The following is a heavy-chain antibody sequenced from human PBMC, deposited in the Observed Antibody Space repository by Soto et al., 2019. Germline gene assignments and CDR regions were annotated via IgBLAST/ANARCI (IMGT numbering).Heavy chain of an antibody. CDR1: GFTFSSYA. CDR3: AKDLEYSGYDYGYYYYGMDV. Sequence: RGSLRLSCAASGFTFSSYAMSWVRQAPGKGLEWVSAISGSGGSTYYADSVKGRFTISRDNSKNTLYLQMNSLRAEDTAVYYCAKDLEYSGYDYGYYYYGMDVWGQGTTVTVSS. J-gene: IGHJ6*02. V-gene: IGHV3-23*01. CDR2: ISGSGGST. D-gene: IGHD5-12*01.